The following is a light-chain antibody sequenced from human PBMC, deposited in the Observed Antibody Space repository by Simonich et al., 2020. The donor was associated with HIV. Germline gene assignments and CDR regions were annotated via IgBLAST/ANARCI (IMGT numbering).Light chain of an antibody. CDR3: MIWPSNAV. CDR2: YKSDSDK. V-gene: IGLV5-45*01. CDR1: SGINVGTYR. J-gene: IGLJ3*02. Sequence: QAVLTQPASLSASPGASASLTCTLRSGINVGTYRIYWYQQKPGSPPQYLLRYKSDSDKQQGSGVPSRFSGSKDASANTGILLISGLQSEDEADYYCMIWPSNAVFGGGTKLTVL.